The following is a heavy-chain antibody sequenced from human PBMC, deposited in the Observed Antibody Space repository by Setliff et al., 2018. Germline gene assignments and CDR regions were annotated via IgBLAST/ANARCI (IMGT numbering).Heavy chain of an antibody. CDR3: VKWDSKYVSGSHYMDV. J-gene: IGHJ6*03. CDR2: IRFDGTNK. Sequence: GSLRLSCAASGFAFSSYGMHWVRQAPGKGLEWVAFIRFDGTNKYYADSVKGRFTISRDNSKNTLYLQVNTLRPEDTAVYYCVKWDSKYVSGSHYMDVWGKGITVTVSS. D-gene: IGHD3-16*01. V-gene: IGHV3-30*02. CDR1: GFAFSSYG.